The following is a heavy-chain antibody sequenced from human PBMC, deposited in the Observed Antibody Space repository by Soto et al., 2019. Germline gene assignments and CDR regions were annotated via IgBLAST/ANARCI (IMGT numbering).Heavy chain of an antibody. Sequence: DLVESGGGLEKPGGSLRLSCAASDFTLSNAWMSWVRQGPGKGLEWLARVKTKSEGDTTDYAASVKGRFIMSRDISENTLYRQMHSLKTEDTGVYYCTADTSYSSGWSRDHWGQGTLVTVSS. D-gene: IGHD6-19*01. J-gene: IGHJ4*02. CDR2: VKTKSEGDTT. CDR1: DFTLSNAW. CDR3: TADTSYSSGWSRDH. V-gene: IGHV3-15*01.